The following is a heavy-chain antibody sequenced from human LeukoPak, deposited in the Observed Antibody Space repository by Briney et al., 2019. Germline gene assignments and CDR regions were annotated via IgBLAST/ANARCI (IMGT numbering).Heavy chain of an antibody. CDR1: GVSISSYY. CDR2: IYYSGST. J-gene: IGHJ4*02. CDR3: ARVDPDSSSTLEVFDY. V-gene: IGHV4-59*01. Sequence: SETLSLTCTVSGVSISSYYWSWIRQPPGKGLEWMGYIYYSGSTNYNPSLKSRDTISVDTSKNQFSLKLSSVTAADTAVYYCARVDPDSSSTLEVFDYWGQGTLVTVSS. D-gene: IGHD6-6*01.